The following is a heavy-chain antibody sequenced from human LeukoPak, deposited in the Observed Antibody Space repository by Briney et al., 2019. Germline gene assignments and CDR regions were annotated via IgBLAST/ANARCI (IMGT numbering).Heavy chain of an antibody. V-gene: IGHV4-61*02. CDR1: GGSISSGSYY. D-gene: IGHD3-3*01. J-gene: IGHJ4*02. CDR2: IYTSGST. CDR3: ARGRGVADFWSGFDY. Sequence: PSETLSLTCTVSGGSISSGSYYWSWIRQPAGKGLEWIGRIYTSGSTNYNPSLKSRVTISVDTSKNQFSLKLSSVTAADTAVYYCARGRGVADFWSGFDYWGQATLVTVYS.